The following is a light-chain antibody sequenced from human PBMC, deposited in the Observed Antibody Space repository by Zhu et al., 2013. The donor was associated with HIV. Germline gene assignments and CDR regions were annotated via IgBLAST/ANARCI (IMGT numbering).Light chain of an antibody. CDR1: QGVGYF. J-gene: IGKJ1*01. Sequence: DVQMTQSPSAMSASVGDRITITCRASQGVGYFLSWFQEKSGKAPTRLIFAASNLQRGVPPRFSGRGSGTEFTLTINNVQPEDSGTYYCLQHRTYPRTFGQGTEGGHQT. CDR3: LQHRTYPRT. CDR2: AAS. V-gene: IGKV1-17*03.